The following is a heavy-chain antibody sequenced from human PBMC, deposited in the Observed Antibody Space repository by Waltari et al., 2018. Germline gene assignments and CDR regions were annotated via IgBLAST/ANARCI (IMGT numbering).Heavy chain of an antibody. D-gene: IGHD4-17*01. J-gene: IGHJ6*02. CDR1: GGSISSSSYY. Sequence: QLQLQASGPGLVKPSETLSLTCTVPGGSISSSSYYWGWIRQPPGKGLEWIGSIYYSGSTYYNPSRKSPVTISVDTSKNQFSLKLSSVTAADTAVYYCARTTYYYGMDVWGQGTTVTVSS. CDR2: IYYSGST. CDR3: ARTTYYYGMDV. V-gene: IGHV4-39*01.